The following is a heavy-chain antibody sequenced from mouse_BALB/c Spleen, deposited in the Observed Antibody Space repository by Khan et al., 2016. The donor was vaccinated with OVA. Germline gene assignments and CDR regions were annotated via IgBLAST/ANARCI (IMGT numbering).Heavy chain of an antibody. CDR2: ISNGGGNT. CDR3: SRHGYGKGDASDD. Sequence: EVELVESGGGLVQPGGSLKLSCATSGFTFSDYYMYWFRQTPEKRLEWVAYISNGGGNTYYPDTVKGRFTISRDNAKNTLYLHMSRLRSEDTALYYGSRHGYGKGDASDDWGQGTSVTVSS. D-gene: IGHD2-10*02. V-gene: IGHV5-12*02. J-gene: IGHJ4*01. CDR1: GFTFSDYY.